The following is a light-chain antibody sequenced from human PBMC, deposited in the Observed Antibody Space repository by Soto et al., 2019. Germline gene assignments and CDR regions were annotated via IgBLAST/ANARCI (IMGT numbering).Light chain of an antibody. CDR1: QSVSSSY. V-gene: IGKV3D-20*02. J-gene: IGKJ5*01. CDR2: DAS. CDR3: QQRSNWPVT. Sequence: ILFAQSPGTLSLSPGERATLSCRASQSVSSSYLAWYQQKPGQAPRLLIYDASNRDTGIPARFSGSGSWTDFTLTISRLEPEDFEVYYCQQRSNWPVTFGQGTRLEIK.